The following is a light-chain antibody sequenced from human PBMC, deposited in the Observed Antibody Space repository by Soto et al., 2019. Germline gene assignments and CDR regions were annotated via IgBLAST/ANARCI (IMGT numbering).Light chain of an antibody. V-gene: IGKV1-33*01. J-gene: IGKJ5*01. CDR1: QYISNH. CDR3: QQYYNPPIT. Sequence: DIQITQSASCLSSSLGYIVTVTFQASQYISNHLNWYQQKPGKAPKLLIYDASNLETGVPSRFSGSGSGTDFTVTISSLQPEDFATYSCQQYYNPPITFGQGTRLEIK. CDR2: DAS.